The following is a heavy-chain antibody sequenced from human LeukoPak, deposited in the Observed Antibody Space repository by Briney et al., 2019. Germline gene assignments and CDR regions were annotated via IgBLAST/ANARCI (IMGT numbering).Heavy chain of an antibody. D-gene: IGHD4-17*01. J-gene: IGHJ4*02. Sequence: GGSLRLSCAASGFIFSSFTMNWVRQAPGKGLEWVSSISSDSKSIYYADSVKGRFIISRDNAKNSLFLQMDSLRAEDTALYYCTRGSYGDYGYWGRGTLVTVSS. CDR1: GFIFSSFT. CDR3: TRGSYGDYGY. V-gene: IGHV3-21*01. CDR2: ISSDSKSI.